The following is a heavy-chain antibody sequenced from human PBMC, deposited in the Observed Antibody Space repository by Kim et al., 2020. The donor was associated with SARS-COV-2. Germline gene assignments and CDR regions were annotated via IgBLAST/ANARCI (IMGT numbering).Heavy chain of an antibody. Sequence: GGSLRLSYAASGFTFSDYYMSWIRQAPGKGLEWLSYISSVTNYTNYADSVEGRFTISRDNAKNSLFLQMNSLRAEDTAVYYCARVALGSSSWYWFDPWG. J-gene: IGHJ5*02. CDR3: ARVALGSSSWYWFDP. CDR1: GFTFSDYY. CDR2: ISSVTNYT. D-gene: IGHD6-13*01. V-gene: IGHV3-11*05.